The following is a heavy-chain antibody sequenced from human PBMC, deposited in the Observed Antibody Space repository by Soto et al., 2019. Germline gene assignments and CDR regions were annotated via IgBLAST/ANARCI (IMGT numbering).Heavy chain of an antibody. Sequence: GGSLRLSCGASGFTFSNYGMSWVRQAPGKGLEWVSAISGSGGSTYYADSVKGRFTISRDNSKNTLYLQMNSLRADDTAVYYCSRVPPNNRGAPLDYWGQGTLVTVSS. CDR1: GFTFSNYG. V-gene: IGHV3-23*01. CDR3: SRVPPNNRGAPLDY. CDR2: ISGSGGST. J-gene: IGHJ4*02. D-gene: IGHD3-10*01.